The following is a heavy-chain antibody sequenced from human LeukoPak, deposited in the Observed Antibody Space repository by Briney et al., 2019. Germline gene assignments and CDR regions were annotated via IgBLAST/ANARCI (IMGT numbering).Heavy chain of an antibody. Sequence: ASVKVSCKASGYTFTSYYMHWVRQAPGQGLEWMGIINPSGGSTSYAQKFQGRVTMTRDTSTSTVYMELSSLRSEDTAVYYCARVRDPLNFRSSLDFDPWGQGTLVTVSS. J-gene: IGHJ5*02. V-gene: IGHV1-46*01. D-gene: IGHD6-6*01. CDR2: INPSGGST. CDR1: GYTFTSYY. CDR3: ARVRDPLNFRSSLDFDP.